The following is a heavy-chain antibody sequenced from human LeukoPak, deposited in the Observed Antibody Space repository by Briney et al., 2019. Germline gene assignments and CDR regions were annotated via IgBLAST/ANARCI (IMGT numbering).Heavy chain of an antibody. CDR1: GGSISSYY. V-gene: IGHV4-59*01. CDR2: IYYSGST. Sequence: PSETLSLTCTVSGGSISSYYWSWIRQPPGKGLEWIGYIYYSGSTNYNPSLKSRVTISVDTSKNQFSLKLSSVTAADTAVYYRARVGFSDYYYYMDVWGKGTTVTVSS. D-gene: IGHD2/OR15-2a*01. CDR3: ARVGFSDYYYYMDV. J-gene: IGHJ6*03.